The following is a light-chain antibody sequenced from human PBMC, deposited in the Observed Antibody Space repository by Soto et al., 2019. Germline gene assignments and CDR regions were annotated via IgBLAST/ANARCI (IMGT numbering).Light chain of an antibody. Sequence: QLVLTQSPSASASLGASVKLTCTLSSGHSSYAIAWHQQQPEKGPRYLMKLSSDGSHSKGDGIPDRFSGSSSGAERYLTISSLPSEHEADYSCPTWDTGARVVFGGGTKLTVL. CDR1: SGHSSYA. V-gene: IGLV4-69*01. CDR3: PTWDTGARVV. CDR2: LSSDGSH. J-gene: IGLJ2*01.